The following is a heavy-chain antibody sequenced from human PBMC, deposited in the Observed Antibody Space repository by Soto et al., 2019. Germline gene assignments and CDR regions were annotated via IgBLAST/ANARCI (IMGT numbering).Heavy chain of an antibody. Sequence: EVRLVESGGGLVQPGGSLRLSCAASGFTFSSYSMNWVRQAPGKGLEWVSYISSSSSTIYYADSVKGRFTISRDNAKNSLYLQMNSLRAEDTAVYYCARAGCSGGSCYSEYYYYMDVWGKGTTVTVSS. CDR1: GFTFSSYS. V-gene: IGHV3-48*01. CDR2: ISSSSSTI. J-gene: IGHJ6*03. CDR3: ARAGCSGGSCYSEYYYYMDV. D-gene: IGHD2-15*01.